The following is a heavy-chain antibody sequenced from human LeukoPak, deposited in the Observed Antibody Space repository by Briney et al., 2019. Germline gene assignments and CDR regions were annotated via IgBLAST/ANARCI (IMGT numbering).Heavy chain of an antibody. Sequence: SETLSLTYTVSGGSISSYYWSWIRQPPAKGLEWMGDIYYSGSTNYNPSLKSRVTISVDTSKNQSSLKLSSLTSADTAVYSCAGFYSSELDYWGQGTLVTVSS. V-gene: IGHV4-59*01. CDR2: IYYSGST. CDR1: GGSISSYY. CDR3: AGFYSSELDY. J-gene: IGHJ4*02. D-gene: IGHD6-19*01.